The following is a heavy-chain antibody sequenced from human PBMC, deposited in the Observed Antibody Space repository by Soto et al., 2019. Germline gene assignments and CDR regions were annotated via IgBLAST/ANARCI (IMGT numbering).Heavy chain of an antibody. Sequence: SETLSLTCTVSGGSISSSSYYWGWIRQPPGKGLEWIGSIYYSGSTYYNPSLKSRVTISVDTSKNQFSLKLSSVTAADTAVYYCATGYSSGLADEYYYGMDVWGQGTTVTVSS. D-gene: IGHD6-19*01. CDR2: IYYSGST. J-gene: IGHJ6*02. CDR3: ATGYSSGLADEYYYGMDV. V-gene: IGHV4-39*01. CDR1: GGSISSSSYY.